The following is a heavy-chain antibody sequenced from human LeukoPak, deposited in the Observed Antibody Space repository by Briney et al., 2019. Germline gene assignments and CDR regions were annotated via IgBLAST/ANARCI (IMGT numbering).Heavy chain of an antibody. J-gene: IGHJ5*02. CDR3: AKEGWFILGQDWLDP. CDR2: IYHGGTT. CDR1: GHSVTSDNY. Sequence: PSETLSLTCAVSGHSVTSDNYWAWIWQSPGRGLEWIGSIYHGGTTYYNPSLSGRITISLHLSKNQFSLSLTSVTAADTAVYFCAKEGWFILGQDWLDPWGQGTRVTVSS. V-gene: IGHV4-38-2*02. D-gene: IGHD3-10*01.